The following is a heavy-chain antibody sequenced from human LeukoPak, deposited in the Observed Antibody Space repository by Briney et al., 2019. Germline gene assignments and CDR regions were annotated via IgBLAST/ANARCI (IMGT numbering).Heavy chain of an antibody. Sequence: GGSLRLSCAASGFTFSSYAMHWVRQAPGKGLEWVAVISYDGSNKYYADSVKGRFTISRDNSKNTLYLQMNSLRAEDTAVYYCAKDHSGSHPGLLDYWGQGTLVTVSS. CDR1: GFTFSSYA. CDR3: AKDHSGSHPGLLDY. D-gene: IGHD1-26*01. CDR2: ISYDGSNK. J-gene: IGHJ4*02. V-gene: IGHV3-30-3*01.